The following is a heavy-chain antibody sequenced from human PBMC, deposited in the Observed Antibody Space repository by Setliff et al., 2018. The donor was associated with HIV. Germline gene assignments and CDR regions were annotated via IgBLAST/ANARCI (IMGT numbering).Heavy chain of an antibody. CDR1: GYTLTEVS. CDR2: FDPQDGKT. Sequence: ASVKVSCKISGYTLTEVSMHWVRQAPGKGLEWMGYFDPQDGKTIYAQKFQGRVTITADKSTSTAYMEPSSLRSEDTAVYYCARGTPRQDHGGSYGANWFDPWGQGTLVTVSS. J-gene: IGHJ5*02. V-gene: IGHV1-24*01. CDR3: ARGTPRQDHGGSYGANWFDP. D-gene: IGHD3-16*01.